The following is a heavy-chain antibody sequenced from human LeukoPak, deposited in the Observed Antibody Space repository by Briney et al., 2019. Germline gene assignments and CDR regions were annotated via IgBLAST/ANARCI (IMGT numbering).Heavy chain of an antibody. CDR1: GFTFEDYA. D-gene: IGHD3-10*01. CDR2: IRTKFYGGTA. J-gene: IGHJ3*02. V-gene: IGHV3-49*03. CDR3: ARVGRDRRFDI. Sequence: PGGSLRLSCTSSGFTFEDYALTWLRQAPGKGLEWLGFIRTKFYGGTADYAASVKDRFTISRDDYKNIPYLQMDGLKSEDTALYYCARVGRDRRFDIWGQGTAVTVSS.